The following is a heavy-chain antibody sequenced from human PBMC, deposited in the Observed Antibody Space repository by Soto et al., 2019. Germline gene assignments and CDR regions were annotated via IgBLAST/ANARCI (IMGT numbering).Heavy chain of an antibody. CDR2: IIPIFGTA. J-gene: IGHJ5*02. Sequence: QVQLVQSGAEVKKPGSSVKVSCKASGGTFSSYAISWVRQAPGQGLEWMGGIIPIFGTANYAQKFQGRVTITADESTSTAYMGLGSLRSEDTAVYYCARDQFAPSIVVGPAAGNWFDPWGQGTLVTVSS. V-gene: IGHV1-69*01. CDR1: GGTFSSYA. CDR3: ARDQFAPSIVVGPAAGNWFDP. D-gene: IGHD2-2*01.